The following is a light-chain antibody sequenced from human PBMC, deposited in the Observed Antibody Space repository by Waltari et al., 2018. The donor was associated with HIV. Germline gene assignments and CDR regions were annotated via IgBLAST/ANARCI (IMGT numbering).Light chain of an antibody. CDR2: EVS. J-gene: IGLJ2*01. Sequence: QSALTQPASVSGSPGQSITISCTGTSSDVGRYNLVSWYQHHPGKAPKLMIYEVSKRPSGVSNRFSGSKSGNTASLTISGLQAEDEADYYCCSYAGSSTFVFGGGTNLTVL. CDR1: SSDVGRYNL. V-gene: IGLV2-23*02. CDR3: CSYAGSSTFV.